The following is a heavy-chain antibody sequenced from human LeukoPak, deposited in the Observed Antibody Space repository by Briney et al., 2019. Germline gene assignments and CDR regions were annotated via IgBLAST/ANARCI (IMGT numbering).Heavy chain of an antibody. CDR2: VYYSGST. CDR3: ARRFWGQLFQEYSGFDY. D-gene: IGHD2/OR15-2a*01. V-gene: IGHV4-39*01. CDR1: GGSIISSNYY. J-gene: IGHJ4*02. Sequence: SETLSLTCTFSGGSIISSNYYWGWVRQPPGKGLEWIGSVYYSGSTYYNPSLKSRVTISIDTSKNQFSLKMNSMTAADTAVYYCARRFWGQLFQEYSGFDYWGQGALVTVSS.